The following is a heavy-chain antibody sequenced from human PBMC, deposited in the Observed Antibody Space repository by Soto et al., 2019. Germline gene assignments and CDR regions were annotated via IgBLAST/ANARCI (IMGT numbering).Heavy chain of an antibody. CDR3: AAIAARPDYFDY. CDR1: GYTFTSYY. CDR2: INPSGGST. D-gene: IGHD6-6*01. Sequence: GASVKVSCKASGYTFTSYYMHWVRQAPGQGLEWMGIINPSGGSTSYAQKFQGRVTMTRDTSTSTVYMELSSLRSEDTAVYYCAAIAARPDYFDYWGQGTLVTVSS. V-gene: IGHV1-46*01. J-gene: IGHJ4*02.